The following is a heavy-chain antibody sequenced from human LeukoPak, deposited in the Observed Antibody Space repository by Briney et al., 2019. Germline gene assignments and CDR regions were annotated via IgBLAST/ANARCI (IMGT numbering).Heavy chain of an antibody. Sequence: GGSLRLSCAASGFTFSSYAMSWVRQAPGKGLEWVSAISGGGDSTYYADSVRGRFTIPRDNSKNTLYLQMNSLRAEDTAVYYCAKHEGYSYGLEYFDYWGQGTLVTVSS. CDR2: ISGGGDST. V-gene: IGHV3-23*01. CDR1: GFTFSSYA. CDR3: AKHEGYSYGLEYFDY. J-gene: IGHJ4*02. D-gene: IGHD5-18*01.